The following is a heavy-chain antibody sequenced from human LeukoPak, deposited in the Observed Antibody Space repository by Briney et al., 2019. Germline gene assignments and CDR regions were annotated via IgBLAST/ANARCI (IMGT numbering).Heavy chain of an antibody. CDR2: IYYSGST. CDR3: ARHQGDFITTPLDY. Sequence: PSETLSLTCTVSGGSISSSSYYWGWIRQPPGKGLEWIGSIYYSGSTYYNPSLKSRVTISVDTSKNQFSLRLSSVTAADTAVYSCARHQGDFITTPLDYWGQGTLVTVSS. D-gene: IGHD2-15*01. CDR1: GGSISSSSYY. J-gene: IGHJ4*02. V-gene: IGHV4-39*01.